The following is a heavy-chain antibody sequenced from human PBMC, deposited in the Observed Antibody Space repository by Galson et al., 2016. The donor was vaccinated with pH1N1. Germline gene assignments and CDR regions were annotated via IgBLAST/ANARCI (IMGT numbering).Heavy chain of an antibody. J-gene: IGHJ3*01. Sequence: SCKASGYTFTDYYIHWVRQAPGQGLEWMGLIIPNSGDTNYAKKFQGRVTLTRDTSISTAYMELTKLASDDTALYSCVRELRGGTFDVW. CDR3: VRELRGGTFDV. V-gene: IGHV1-2*02. CDR2: IIPNSGDT. D-gene: IGHD3-16*01. CDR1: GYTFTDYY.